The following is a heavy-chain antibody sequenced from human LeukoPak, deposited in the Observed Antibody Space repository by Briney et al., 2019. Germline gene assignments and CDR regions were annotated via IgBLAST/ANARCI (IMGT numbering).Heavy chain of an antibody. CDR1: GGSFSGYY. CDR3: AREGEDGYNLDY. D-gene: IGHD5-24*01. J-gene: IGHJ4*02. CDR2: INPSGST. V-gene: IGHV4-34*01. Sequence: SETLSLTCAVYGGSFSGYYWSWIRQPPGKGLEWIGEINPSGSTNYNPSLKTRVTISVDTSKNHFSLKLSSVTAADTAVYYCAREGEDGYNLDYWGQGTLVTVSS.